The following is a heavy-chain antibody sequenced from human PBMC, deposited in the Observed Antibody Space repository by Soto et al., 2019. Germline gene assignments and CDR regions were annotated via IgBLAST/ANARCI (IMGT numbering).Heavy chain of an antibody. J-gene: IGHJ4*02. CDR1: GGSISSSSYY. CDR3: ARDKISGLFDY. Sequence: SETLSLTCTVSGGSISSSSYYWGWIRQPPGKGLEWIGSIYYSGSTYYNPSLKSRVTISVDTSKNQFSLKLSSVTAADTAVYYYARDKISGLFDYWGQGTLVIVSS. CDR2: IYYSGST. V-gene: IGHV4-39*02. D-gene: IGHD2-15*01.